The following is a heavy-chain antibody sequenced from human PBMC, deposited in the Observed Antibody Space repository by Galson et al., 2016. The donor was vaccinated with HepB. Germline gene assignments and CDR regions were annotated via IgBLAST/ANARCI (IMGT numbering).Heavy chain of an antibody. Sequence: SVKVSCKASGGTFSTYAINWVRQAPGQGLEWMGGLIPIFGTPNYAQKFQGRVTITADESTSTAYMELSSLRSEDTALYYCARGGVQLSEGPFDYWGQGTLVTVSS. CDR2: LIPIFGTP. J-gene: IGHJ4*02. D-gene: IGHD5-18*01. CDR3: ARGGVQLSEGPFDY. V-gene: IGHV1-69*13. CDR1: GGTFSTYA.